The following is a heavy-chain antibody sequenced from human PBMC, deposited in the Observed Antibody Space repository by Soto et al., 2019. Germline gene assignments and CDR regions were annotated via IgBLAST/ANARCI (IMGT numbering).Heavy chain of an antibody. Sequence: TLSLTCAVSGYSISSGYYWGWIRQPPGKGLEWIGSIYHSGSTYYNPSLKSRVTISVDTSKNQFSLKLSSVTAADTAVYYCARVGGGDYYGSGSYYNNWFDPWGQGTLVTVSS. CDR3: ARVGGGDYYGSGSYYNNWFDP. CDR2: IYHSGST. J-gene: IGHJ5*02. V-gene: IGHV4-38-2*01. CDR1: GYSISSGYY. D-gene: IGHD3-10*01.